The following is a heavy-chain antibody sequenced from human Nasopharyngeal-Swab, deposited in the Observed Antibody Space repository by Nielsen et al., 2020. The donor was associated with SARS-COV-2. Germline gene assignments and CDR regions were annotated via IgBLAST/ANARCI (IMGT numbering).Heavy chain of an antibody. D-gene: IGHD6-6*01. CDR3: ARGAHSSSSGVGNWFDP. Sequence: WIRQPPGKGLEWIGSIYYSGSTYYNPSLKSRVTISVDTSKNQFSLKLSSVTAADTAVYYCARGAHSSSSGVGNWFDPWGQGTLVTVSS. V-gene: IGHV4-39*01. J-gene: IGHJ5*02. CDR2: IYYSGST.